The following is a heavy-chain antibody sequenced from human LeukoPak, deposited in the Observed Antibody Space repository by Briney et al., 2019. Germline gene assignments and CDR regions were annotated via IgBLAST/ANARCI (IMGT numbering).Heavy chain of an antibody. CDR2: ISAYNGNT. CDR3: ARVFYCSSTSCYEADY. Sequence: GASVKVSCKASGYTFTSYGISWVRQAPGQGLEWMGWISAYNGNTNYAQKLQGRVTMTTDTSTSTAYMELRSLRSDDTAVYYCARVFYCSSTSCYEADYWGQGTLVTVSS. D-gene: IGHD2-2*01. CDR1: GYTFTSYG. J-gene: IGHJ4*02. V-gene: IGHV1-18*01.